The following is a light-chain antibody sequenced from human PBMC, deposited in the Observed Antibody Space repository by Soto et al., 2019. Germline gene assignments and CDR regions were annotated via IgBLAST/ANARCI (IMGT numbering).Light chain of an antibody. CDR2: STN. V-gene: IGLV8-61*01. J-gene: IGLJ3*02. Sequence: VVTQEPSFSVSPGGTVTLTCGLSSGSVSTSYYPSWYQQTPGQAPRTLIYSTNTRSSGVPDRFSGSILGNKAALTITGAHADDESDYYCVLYMGSGFWVFGGGTKLTVL. CDR3: VLYMGSGFWV. CDR1: SGSVSTSYY.